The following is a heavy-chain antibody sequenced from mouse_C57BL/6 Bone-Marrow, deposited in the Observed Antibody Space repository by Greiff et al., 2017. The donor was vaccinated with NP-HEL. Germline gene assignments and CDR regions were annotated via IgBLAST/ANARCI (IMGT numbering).Heavy chain of an antibody. CDR2: IYPSDSDT. V-gene: IGHV1-61*01. CDR3: GRSESYELYFDY. CDR1: GYTFTSYW. Sequence: VQLQQPGAELVRPGSSVKLSCKASGYTFTSYWMDWVKQRPGQGLEWIGNIYPSDSDTHYNQKFKDKATLTVDKSSSTAYMQLSRLTSEDSAVYYCGRSESYELYFDYWGQGTTLTVSA. J-gene: IGHJ2*01. D-gene: IGHD2-12*01.